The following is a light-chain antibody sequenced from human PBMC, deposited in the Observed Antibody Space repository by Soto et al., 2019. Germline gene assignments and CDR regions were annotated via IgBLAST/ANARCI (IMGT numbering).Light chain of an antibody. CDR2: AAS. CDR1: LSISTY. Sequence: DIQMTQSPSSLSASVGDRVTISCRASLSISTYLNWYRQKPGKAPELLIYAASSLESGVPSRFSGSGSGTDFTLTISNLQPEDFSSYYCQQSYSSPNTFGQGTKLEI. CDR3: QQSYSSPNT. J-gene: IGKJ2*01. V-gene: IGKV1-39*01.